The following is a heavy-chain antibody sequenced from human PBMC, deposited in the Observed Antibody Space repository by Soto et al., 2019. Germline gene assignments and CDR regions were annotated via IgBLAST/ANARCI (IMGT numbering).Heavy chain of an antibody. CDR2: MRAKAFGGTT. J-gene: IGHJ6*01. Sequence: HPGGSLRLSCKGSGFTFRDYAISWVRQAPGKGLQWVGFMRAKAFGGTTEYATFVKGRFTISRDDSKSVAYLQMNSLETEDTAVYYCTREGGYTSPPYYYFYAMDVWGQGTRVTVSS. CDR1: GFTFRDYA. CDR3: TREGGYTSPPYYYFYAMDV. D-gene: IGHD2-2*02. V-gene: IGHV3-49*04.